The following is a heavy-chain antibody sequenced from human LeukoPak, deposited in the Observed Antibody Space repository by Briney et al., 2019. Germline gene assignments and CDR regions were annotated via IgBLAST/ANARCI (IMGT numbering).Heavy chain of an antibody. CDR2: ISGSSNYI. J-gene: IGHJ3*02. Sequence: GGPLRLSCAASGFTFSDYTMNWVRLAPGKGLEWVSSISGSSNYIYYADSVEGRFTISRGNAKNSLYLQMNSLRVEDTAVYYCARDESGDNDAFDIWGQGTMVTVSS. CDR1: GFTFSDYT. D-gene: IGHD2-21*01. V-gene: IGHV3-21*01. CDR3: ARDESGDNDAFDI.